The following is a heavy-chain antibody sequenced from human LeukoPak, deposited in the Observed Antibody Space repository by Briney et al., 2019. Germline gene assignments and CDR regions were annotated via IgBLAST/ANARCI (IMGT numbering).Heavy chain of an antibody. V-gene: IGHV1-46*01. CDR2: INPSGGST. D-gene: IGHD5-18*01. CDR1: GYTFTSYY. Sequence: ASVKVSCKASGYTFTSYYMHWVRQAPGQGLEWMGIINPSGGSTSYAQKFQGRVTMTRDTSTSTVYMELSSLRPEDTAVYYCAREGYSYAKDYWGQGTLVTVSS. CDR3: AREGYSYAKDY. J-gene: IGHJ4*02.